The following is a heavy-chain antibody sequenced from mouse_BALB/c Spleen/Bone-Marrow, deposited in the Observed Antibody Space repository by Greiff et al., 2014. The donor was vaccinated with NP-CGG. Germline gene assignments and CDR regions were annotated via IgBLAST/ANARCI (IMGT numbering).Heavy chain of an antibody. CDR1: GFNIKDTY. J-gene: IGHJ3*01. CDR3: APYYYGSSLFAY. V-gene: IGHV14-3*02. D-gene: IGHD1-1*01. Sequence: VTLKESGAELVKPGASVKLSCTASGFNIKDTYMHWVEQRPEQGLEWIGRIDPANGNTKYDPKFQGKATITADTSSNTAYLQLSSLTSEDTAVYYCAPYYYGSSLFAYWGQGTLVTVSA. CDR2: IDPANGNT.